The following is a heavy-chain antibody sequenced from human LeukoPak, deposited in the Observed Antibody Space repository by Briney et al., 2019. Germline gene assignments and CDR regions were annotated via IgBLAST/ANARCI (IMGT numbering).Heavy chain of an antibody. V-gene: IGHV3-11*01. CDR3: ARDWNRYYFDY. CDR2: ISSSSSTI. Sequence: GESLRLSCAASGFTFSDFYMTWIRQAPGKGLEWVSYISSSSSTIYYADSVKGRFTISRDNAKNSVYLQMDSLRAEDTAVYYCARDWNRYYFDYWGQGTLVTVSS. CDR1: GFTFSDFY. D-gene: IGHD1-1*01. J-gene: IGHJ4*02.